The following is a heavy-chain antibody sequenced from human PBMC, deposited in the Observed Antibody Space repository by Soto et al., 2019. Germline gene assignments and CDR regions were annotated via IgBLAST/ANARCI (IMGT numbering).Heavy chain of an antibody. V-gene: IGHV3-48*03. CDR1: FSSYE. D-gene: IGHD3-9*01. J-gene: IGHJ5*02. CDR2: ISSSGSTI. CDR3: ARPYYDILTGLGGDWFDP. Sequence: FSSYEMNWVRQAPGKGLEWVSYISSSGSTIYYADSVKGRFTISRDNAKNSLYLQMNSLRAEDTAVYYCARPYYDILTGLGGDWFDPWGQGTLVTVSS.